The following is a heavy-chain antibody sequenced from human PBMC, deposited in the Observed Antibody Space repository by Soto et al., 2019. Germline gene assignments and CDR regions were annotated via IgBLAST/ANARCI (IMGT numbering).Heavy chain of an antibody. CDR1: GFSLSTNGVG. D-gene: IGHD2-21*01. CDR2: IFWNDDK. CDR3: VXRVGRDTRGSYFDH. J-gene: IGHJ4*02. Sequence: QITLKESGPTLAKPTETLTLTCTYSGFSLSTNGVGVGWIRQPPGKALEWLALIFWNDDKRYSXXXXNXLSXXXXXXXXXXXXXXXXXXXXXXXXXYCVXRVGRDTRGSYFDHWGQGALVXXSS. V-gene: IGHV2-5*01.